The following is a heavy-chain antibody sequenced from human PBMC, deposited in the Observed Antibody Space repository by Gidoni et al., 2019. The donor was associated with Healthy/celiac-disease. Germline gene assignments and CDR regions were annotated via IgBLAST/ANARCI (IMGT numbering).Heavy chain of an antibody. V-gene: IGHV4-34*01. CDR1: GGSFSGYY. D-gene: IGHD2-15*01. J-gene: IGHJ4*02. CDR3: ARARADIVVVVAATNEHYFDY. CDR2: INHSGST. Sequence: QVQLQQWGAGLLKPSETLSLTCAVYGGSFSGYYWSWIRQPPGKGLEWIGEINHSGSTNYNPSLKSRVTISVDTSKNQFSLKLSSVTAADTAVYYCARARADIVVVVAATNEHYFDYWGQGTLVTVSS.